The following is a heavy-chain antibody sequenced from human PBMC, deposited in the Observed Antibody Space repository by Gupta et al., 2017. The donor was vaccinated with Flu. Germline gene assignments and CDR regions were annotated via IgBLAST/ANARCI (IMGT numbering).Heavy chain of an antibody. V-gene: IGHV4-61*02. J-gene: IGHJ4*02. CDR2: VYSSGSP. CDR3: ARGYYGRGDY. D-gene: IGHD3-22*01. Sequence: QVQLQESGPGLVKPSQTLSLTCSVSGASIGASTYDWSWLRPPAGKGLEWIGRVYSSGSPNYNPSLTSRVTISLDTSKNQFSLKLSAVTAADTAIYYCARGYYGRGDYWGQGSLVTVSS. CDR1: GASIGASTYD.